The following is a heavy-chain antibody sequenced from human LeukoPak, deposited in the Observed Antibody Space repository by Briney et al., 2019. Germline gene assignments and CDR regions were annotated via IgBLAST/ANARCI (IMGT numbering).Heavy chain of an antibody. CDR3: ARVPSSGYATFDY. J-gene: IGHJ4*02. V-gene: IGHV4-31*03. Sequence: PSETLSLTCTVSGGSINSGGHYWSWIRQHPGKGLEWIGNIYNSGSTYYNSSLKSRVTISADTSKNQFSLKLSSVTAADTAVYYCARVPSSGYATFDYWGQGTLVTVSS. CDR2: IYNSGST. D-gene: IGHD3-22*01. CDR1: GGSINSGGHY.